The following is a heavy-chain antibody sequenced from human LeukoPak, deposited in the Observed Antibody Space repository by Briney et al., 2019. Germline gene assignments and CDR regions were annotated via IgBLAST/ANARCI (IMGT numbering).Heavy chain of an antibody. J-gene: IGHJ4*02. V-gene: IGHV3-72*01. CDR3: VRVHHVDHFDY. CDR1: GFTISDHY. CDR2: TRNKPNGYTT. D-gene: IGHD3-16*01. Sequence: GGSLRLSCAASGFTISDHYMDWVRQAPGKGLEWVGRTRNKPNGYTTDYAASVKGRFTISRDDSKNSLFLQMNSLKTEDTAVYYCVRVHHVDHFDYWGQGTLVTVSS.